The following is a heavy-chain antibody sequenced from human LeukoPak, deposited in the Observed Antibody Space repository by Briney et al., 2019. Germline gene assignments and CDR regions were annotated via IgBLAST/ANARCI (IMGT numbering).Heavy chain of an antibody. J-gene: IGHJ4*02. Sequence: GGSLRLSCAASGFTFSSHWMHWVRQAPGKGLVWVSQINPDGSSTTYADSVKGRLTISRDNAKNTLYLQMNSLRAEDTAVYYCAKVKYSYGSGIVDYWGQGTLVTVSS. CDR2: INPDGSST. CDR3: AKVKYSYGSGIVDY. V-gene: IGHV3-74*01. D-gene: IGHD5-18*01. CDR1: GFTFSSHW.